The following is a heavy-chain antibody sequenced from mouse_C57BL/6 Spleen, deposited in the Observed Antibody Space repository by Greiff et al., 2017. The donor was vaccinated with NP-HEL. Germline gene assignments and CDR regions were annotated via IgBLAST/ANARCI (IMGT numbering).Heavy chain of an antibody. Sequence: QVQLQQPGAELVKPGASVKLSCKASGYTFTSYWMQWVKQRPGQGLEWSGEIDSSDSYTNYNQKFKGKATLTVDTSSSTAYMQLSSLTSEDSAVYYCARGRGPLRGGGQGTLVTVSA. CDR1: GYTFTSYW. D-gene: IGHD1-1*01. J-gene: IGHJ3*01. CDR3: ARGRGPLRG. V-gene: IGHV1-50*01. CDR2: IDSSDSYT.